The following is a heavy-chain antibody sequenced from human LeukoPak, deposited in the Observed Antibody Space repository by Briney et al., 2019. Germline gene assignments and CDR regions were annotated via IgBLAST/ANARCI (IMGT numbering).Heavy chain of an antibody. D-gene: IGHD2-2*02. Sequence: GASVKVSCKASGYTFTSYDINWVRQAPGQGLEWMGRIIPILGIANYAQKFQGRVTITADKSTSTAYMELSSLRSEDTAVYYCARGIGVVPAAIDYWGQGTLVTVSS. CDR3: ARGIGVVPAAIDY. CDR2: IIPILGIA. V-gene: IGHV1-69*04. J-gene: IGHJ4*02. CDR1: GYTFTSYD.